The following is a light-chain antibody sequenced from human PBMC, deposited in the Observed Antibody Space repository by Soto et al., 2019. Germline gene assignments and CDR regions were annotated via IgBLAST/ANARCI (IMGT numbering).Light chain of an antibody. J-gene: IGKJ4*01. V-gene: IGKV3-20*01. Sequence: EIVLMQSPGTLSLSPGERATLSCRASQTVNNNYLAWYQQKPGQAPRLLIDGASSRATGIPDRFSGSESGTDFTLTISRLEPEDFAVYYCQQYGTSPPLTFGGGTKVEIK. CDR1: QTVNNNY. CDR2: GAS. CDR3: QQYGTSPPLT.